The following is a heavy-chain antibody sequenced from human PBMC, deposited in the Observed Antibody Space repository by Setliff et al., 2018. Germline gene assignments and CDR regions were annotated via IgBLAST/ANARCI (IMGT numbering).Heavy chain of an antibody. CDR2: IGHTGSI. Sequence: SETLSLTCTVSGYSTSSGYIWGWIRQPPGKGLEWVGNIGHTGSINYNPSLKSRLTISRDTPKNQVSLELNSVTATDTAVYYCARDLGHGGDSDYWGQGILVTV. CDR3: ARDLGHGGDSDY. CDR1: GYSTSSGYI. V-gene: IGHV4-38-2*02. J-gene: IGHJ4*02. D-gene: IGHD2-21*02.